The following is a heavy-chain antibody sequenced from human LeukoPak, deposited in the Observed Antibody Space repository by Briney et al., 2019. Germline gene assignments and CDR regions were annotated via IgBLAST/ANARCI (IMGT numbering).Heavy chain of an antibody. CDR2: INHSGST. CDR1: GGSFSGYY. D-gene: IGHD3-10*01. J-gene: IGHJ5*02. CDR3: ARGRVLPGSGSYCFDP. V-gene: IGHV4-34*01. Sequence: KTSETLSLTCAVYGGSFSGYYWSWIRQPPGKGLEWIGEINHSGSTNYNPSLKSRVTISVDTSKNQFSLKLSSVTAADTAVYYCARGRVLPGSGSYCFDPWGQGTLVTVSS.